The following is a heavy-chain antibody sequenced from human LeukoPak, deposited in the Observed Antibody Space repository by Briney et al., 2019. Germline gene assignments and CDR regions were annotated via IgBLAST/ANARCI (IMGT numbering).Heavy chain of an antibody. CDR2: IKSKTDGGTT. CDR1: GFTFSNAW. Sequence: GGSLRLSCAASGFTFSNAWMSWVRQAPGKGLEWVGRIKSKTDGGTTDYAAPVKGRFTISRDDSKNTLYLQMNSLKTEDTAVYYCTTSIMITIGGVIVRRLFDYWGQGTLVTVSS. CDR3: TTSIMITIGGVIVRRLFDY. V-gene: IGHV3-15*01. D-gene: IGHD3-16*02. J-gene: IGHJ4*02.